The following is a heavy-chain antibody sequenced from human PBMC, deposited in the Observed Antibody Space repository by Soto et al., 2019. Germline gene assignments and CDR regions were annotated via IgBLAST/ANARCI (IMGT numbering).Heavy chain of an antibody. CDR1: GFTFSSFT. CDR3: DRDGDVYTAKITYYYGIDV. V-gene: IGHV3-21*01. J-gene: IGHJ6*02. CDR2: ISSGSIYI. Sequence: GGSLRLSCEVSGFTFSSFTMYWVRQAPGKGLEWVSSISSGSIYINYANSVKGRFTISRDNAKNSLYLQMNSLRAEDTAVYHCDRDGDVYTAKITYYYGIDVWGQGTMVTVSS. D-gene: IGHD5-18*01.